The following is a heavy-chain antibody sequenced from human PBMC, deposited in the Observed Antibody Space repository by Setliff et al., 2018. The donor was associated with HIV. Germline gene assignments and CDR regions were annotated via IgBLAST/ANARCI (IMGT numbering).Heavy chain of an antibody. V-gene: IGHV4-4*09. CDR3: ARLWTHLYYFDY. CDR1: GGSISNYY. CDR2: IYTSGST. Sequence: PSETLSLTCTVSGGSISNYYWSWIRQPPGKGLEWIGYIYTSGSTNYNPSLKSRVTISVDTSKNQFSLKLSSVTAADTAVYYCARLWTHLYYFDYWGQGTLVTVSS. D-gene: IGHD1-1*01. J-gene: IGHJ4*02.